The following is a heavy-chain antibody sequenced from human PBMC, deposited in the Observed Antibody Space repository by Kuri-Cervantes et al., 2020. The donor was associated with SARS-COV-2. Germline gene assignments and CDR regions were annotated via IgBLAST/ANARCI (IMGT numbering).Heavy chain of an antibody. V-gene: IGHV1-69*13. CDR2: IIPIFGTA. CDR1: GGTFSSYA. J-gene: IGHJ6*01. Sequence: SVKVSCKASGGTFSSYAISWVRQAPGQGLEWMGGIIPIFGTANYAQKFQGRVTITADESTSTAHMELSGLRSEDTAVYYCARDRTRSSWYVWGGSIYGMDVWGQGTTVTCAS. D-gene: IGHD6-13*01. CDR3: ARDRTRSSWYVWGGSIYGMDV.